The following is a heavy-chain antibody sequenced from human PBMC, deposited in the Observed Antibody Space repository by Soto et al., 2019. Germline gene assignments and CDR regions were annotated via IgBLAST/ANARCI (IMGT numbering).Heavy chain of an antibody. V-gene: IGHV3-23*01. J-gene: IGHJ4*02. CDR2: ISGRGSST. CDR1: GFTFSNYD. Sequence: EVQLLHSGGGLVQPGGSLRLSCAASGFTFSNYDMNWVRQAPGKGLEWVSAISGRGSSTYYAESVKGRFTISRDDSKNTAYLQMNSLRAEDTAVYYCAKGSIVAGAIRYDLDYWGQGTLVTVSS. D-gene: IGHD2-2*01. CDR3: AKGSIVAGAIRYDLDY.